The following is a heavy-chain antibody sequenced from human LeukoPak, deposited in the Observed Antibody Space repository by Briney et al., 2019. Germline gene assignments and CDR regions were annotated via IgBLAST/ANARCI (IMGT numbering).Heavy chain of an antibody. CDR1: GFTFSNLW. D-gene: IGHD6-19*01. J-gene: IGHJ6*02. CDR3: ARDGYSSGWYYYGMDV. CDR2: IKQDGSEK. V-gene: IGHV3-7*01. Sequence: GGSLRLSCAASGFTFSNLWMSWVRQAPGKGLKWVANIKQDGSEKYYVDSVKGRFTISRDNAKNSLYLQMNSLRAEDTAVYYCARDGYSSGWYYYGMDVWGQGTTVTVSS.